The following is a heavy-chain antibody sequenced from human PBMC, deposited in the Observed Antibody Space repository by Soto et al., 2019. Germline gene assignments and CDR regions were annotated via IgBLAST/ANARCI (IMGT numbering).Heavy chain of an antibody. CDR3: ARARAWKEGMYV. Sequence: EVQLVESGGGLVQSGGSLRLSCTASGFTFSNYWMNWVRQTPGKGLEWVANIKQDGGEIYFVDSVKGRFSISRDNAKNSLSLQMNRLRDEDSGVYYCARARAWKEGMYVWGQGTVVTVSS. CDR1: GFTFSNYW. CDR2: IKQDGGEI. V-gene: IGHV3-7*03. D-gene: IGHD1-1*01. J-gene: IGHJ6*02.